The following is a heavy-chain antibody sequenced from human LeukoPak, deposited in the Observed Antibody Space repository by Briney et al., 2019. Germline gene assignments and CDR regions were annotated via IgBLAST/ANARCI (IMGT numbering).Heavy chain of an antibody. Sequence: PSETLSLTCTVSGGSISSGGYYWSWIRQHPGKGLEWIGYIYYSGSTYYNPSLKSRVTISVDTSKNQFSLKLSSVTAAETAVYYCARYGGYSGYDPATDAFDIWGQGTMVTVSS. J-gene: IGHJ3*02. CDR2: IYYSGST. CDR3: ARYGGYSGYDPATDAFDI. V-gene: IGHV4-31*03. D-gene: IGHD5-12*01. CDR1: GGSISSGGYY.